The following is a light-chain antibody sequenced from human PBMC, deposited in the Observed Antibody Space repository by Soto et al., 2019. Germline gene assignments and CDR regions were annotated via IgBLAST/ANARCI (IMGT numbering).Light chain of an antibody. J-gene: IGKJ1*01. CDR1: QKVTNY. V-gene: IGKV1-39*01. Sequence: DIQMTQSPSSLSASVGDRFTITCRTSQKVTNYLNWYQQKPGKAPKLLIYGASNLESGVPSRFSGSGSGTDFTLTSSTLQPEDFATYFCQQSYSNPQTFGQGTKVDIK. CDR2: GAS. CDR3: QQSYSNPQT.